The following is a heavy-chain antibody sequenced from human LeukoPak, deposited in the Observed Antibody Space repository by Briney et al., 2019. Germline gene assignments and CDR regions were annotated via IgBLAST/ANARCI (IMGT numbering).Heavy chain of an antibody. CDR1: GGSISSSY. CDR3: GRNQGCSSGWWVPYFED. D-gene: IGHD6-19*01. J-gene: IGHJ4*02. CDR2: LYHSGST. V-gene: IGHV4-59*01. Sequence: SETLSLTCTVSGGSISSSYWSWSRQPPRKGLEWIGYLYHSGSTNYNPSLKSRVTISVEASTKQLSLKLSSVTTGENGAYLCGRNQGCSSGWWVPYFEDWGPGTLVTVSS.